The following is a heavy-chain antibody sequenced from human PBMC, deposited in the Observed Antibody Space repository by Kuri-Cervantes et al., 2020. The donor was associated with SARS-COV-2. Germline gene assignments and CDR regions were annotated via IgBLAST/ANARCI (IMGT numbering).Heavy chain of an antibody. J-gene: IGHJ5*02. V-gene: IGHV4-61*01. CDR2: MYYTGST. CDR1: GGSVRSGSYY. Sequence: GSLRFSCTVSGGSVRSGSYYWSWIRQPPGKGLEWLGYMYYTGSTNYNPSLKSRVTISVDTSKNQFSLKLSSVTAADTAVYYCARALSYTGYSGSYNWFDPWCQGTLVTVSS. D-gene: IGHD1-26*01. CDR3: ARALSYTGYSGSYNWFDP.